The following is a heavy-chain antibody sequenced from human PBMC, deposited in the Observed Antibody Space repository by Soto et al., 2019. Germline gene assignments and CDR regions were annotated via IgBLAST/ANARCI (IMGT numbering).Heavy chain of an antibody. CDR1: GFTFGDYY. CDR2: IGNRGTGI. Sequence: PGGSLRLSCAASGFTFGDYYMTWIRQAPGKGLEWVSFIGNRGTGIYYADSVKGRFTIFRDNAKNSLYLQMNSLRAEDTAMYYCARDLRAVGMASRFGPWGQGTLVTVSS. J-gene: IGHJ5*02. CDR3: ARDLRAVGMASRFGP. D-gene: IGHD6-13*01. V-gene: IGHV3-11*01.